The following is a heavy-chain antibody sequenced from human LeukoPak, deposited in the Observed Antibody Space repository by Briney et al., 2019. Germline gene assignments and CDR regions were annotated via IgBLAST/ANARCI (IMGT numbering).Heavy chain of an antibody. CDR2: ISGSGGST. D-gene: IGHD3-22*01. CDR1: GFTFSSYA. Sequence: GGSLRLSCAASGFTFSSYAMSWVRQDPGKGLEWVSAISGSGGSTYYADSVKGRFTISRDNSKNTLYLQMNSLRAEDTAVYYCAKDRDSSGYYYAFDIWGQGTMVTVSS. CDR3: AKDRDSSGYYYAFDI. V-gene: IGHV3-23*01. J-gene: IGHJ3*02.